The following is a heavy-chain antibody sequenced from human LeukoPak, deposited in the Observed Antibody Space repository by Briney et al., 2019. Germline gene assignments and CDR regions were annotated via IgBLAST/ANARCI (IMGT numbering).Heavy chain of an antibody. V-gene: IGHV1-2*02. CDR3: ARPVRYTWIYDAFDI. J-gene: IGHJ3*02. Sequence: ASVRVSCKASGYTFTGYYIHGVRQAPRHGLEWMGWINPTSGGTNYAQKFQGRVTMTTDTSISTAYMDLSSLRPDDTAVYYCARPVRYTWIYDAFDIWGQGTTVTVSS. CDR1: GYTFTGYY. CDR2: INPTSGGT. D-gene: IGHD1-7*01.